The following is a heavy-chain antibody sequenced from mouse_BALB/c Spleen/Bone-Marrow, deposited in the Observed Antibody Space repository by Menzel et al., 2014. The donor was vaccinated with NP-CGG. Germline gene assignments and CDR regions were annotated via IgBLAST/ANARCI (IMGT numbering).Heavy chain of an antibody. J-gene: IGHJ2*01. CDR1: GFSLTDYG. CDR3: ARASYYYGSGYDY. D-gene: IGHD1-1*01. CDR2: IGIGGST. Sequence: QVRLQQSGPGLVAPSQSLSITCTVSGFSLTDYGVLWVRQPPGKGLEWLGIIGIGGSTNYNSALMSRLSIDKDNSKSQVFLKMNSLQTDDTAMYYCARASYYYGSGYDYWGQGTTLTVSS. V-gene: IGHV2-9*02.